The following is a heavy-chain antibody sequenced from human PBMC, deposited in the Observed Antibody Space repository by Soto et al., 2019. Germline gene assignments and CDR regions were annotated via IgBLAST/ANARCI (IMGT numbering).Heavy chain of an antibody. V-gene: IGHV2-5*02. J-gene: IGHJ4*02. D-gene: IGHD3-3*01. Sequence: QITLNESGPTVVRPTETLTLTCRFSGFSLTTSGVGVGWVRQSPGKAPEWLALIYWDDDKRYSESLKSRLTITQEPSKNQVVLTVANLDPTDTATYSCAHRVLRTVFGLVTTTAIYFDFWGQGTPVAVSS. CDR3: AHRVLRTVFGLVTTTAIYFDF. CDR1: GFSLTTSGVG. CDR2: IYWDDDK.